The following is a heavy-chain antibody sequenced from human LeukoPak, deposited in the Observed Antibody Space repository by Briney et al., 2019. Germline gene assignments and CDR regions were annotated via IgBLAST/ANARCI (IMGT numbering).Heavy chain of an antibody. CDR2: IYYSGST. J-gene: IGHJ5*02. CDR1: GGSISSSSYY. D-gene: IGHD3-3*01. CDR3: ASQDGVEVIIPGWFDP. Sequence: SETLSHTCTVSGGSISSSSYYWGWIRQPPGKGLEWIGSIYYSGSTYYNPSLKSRVTISVDTSKNQFSLKLSSVTAADTAVYYCASQDGVEVIIPGWFDPWGQGTLVTVSS. V-gene: IGHV4-39*01.